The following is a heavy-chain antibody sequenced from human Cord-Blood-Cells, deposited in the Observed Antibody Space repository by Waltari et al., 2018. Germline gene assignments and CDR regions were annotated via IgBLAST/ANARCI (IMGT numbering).Heavy chain of an antibody. J-gene: IGHJ4*02. Sequence: EVQLVESGGGLVKPGGSLRLSCAASGFTFSSYSMNWVRQAPGKGLEWVSSISSSSSYIYYADSVKGRFTISRDNAKNSLYLQMNSLRAEDMAVYYCARALYDYSNYYFDYWGQGTLVTVSS. D-gene: IGHD4-4*01. CDR3: ARALYDYSNYYFDY. CDR2: ISSSSSYI. V-gene: IGHV3-21*01. CDR1: GFTFSSYS.